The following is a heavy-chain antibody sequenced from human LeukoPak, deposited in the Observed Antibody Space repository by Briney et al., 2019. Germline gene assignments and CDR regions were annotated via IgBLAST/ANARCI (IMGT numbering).Heavy chain of an antibody. D-gene: IGHD3-22*01. J-gene: IGHJ4*02. CDR2: IDRDGSST. CDR3: ARITYYSDSSNYYHFDC. Sequence: GGSLRLSCAASGFTFNNYWMHWVRQAPGKGLVWVSRIDRDGSSTSYADSVKGRFTVSRDNAKNTVYLQMNSLRAEDTAVYYCARITYYSDSSNYYHFDCWGQGTLVTVSS. V-gene: IGHV3-74*01. CDR1: GFTFNNYW.